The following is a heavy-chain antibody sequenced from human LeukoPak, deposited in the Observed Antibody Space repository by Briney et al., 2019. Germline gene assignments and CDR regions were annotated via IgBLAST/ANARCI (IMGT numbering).Heavy chain of an antibody. CDR3: ARELHFYDSSGRYNWFDP. CDR1: GYTFSNYG. CDR2: INTYNGKT. Sequence: GASVKVSCKASGYTFSNYGINWVRQAPGQGLEWMGWINTYNGKTNYAQKFQGRVTMTTDTSTSTAYMELSRLRSDDTAVYYCARELHFYDSSGRYNWFDPWGQGTLVTVSS. V-gene: IGHV1-18*01. J-gene: IGHJ5*02. D-gene: IGHD3-22*01.